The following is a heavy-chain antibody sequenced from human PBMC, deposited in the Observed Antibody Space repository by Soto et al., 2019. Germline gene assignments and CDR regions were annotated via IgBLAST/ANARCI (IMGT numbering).Heavy chain of an antibody. CDR1: GFTFNKYG. V-gene: IGHV3-23*01. CDR2: INSGGGTT. Sequence: EVQVLESGGGLLQPGGSLRLSCLTSGFTFNKYGMTWVRQAPGKGLEWVSVINSGGGTTYYADSVKGRFTISRDNAKNMLYLQMNNLRAEDTARYYCARGPYNSGNYNGMDVW. J-gene: IGHJ6*01. CDR3: ARGPYNSGNYNGMDV. D-gene: IGHD3-10*01.